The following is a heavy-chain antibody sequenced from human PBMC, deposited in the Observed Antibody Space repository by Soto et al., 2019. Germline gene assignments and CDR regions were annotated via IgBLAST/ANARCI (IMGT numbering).Heavy chain of an antibody. J-gene: IGHJ6*02. CDR2: IYPSGYS. D-gene: IGHD1-26*01. CDR3: ARDIAGLSGYGMDV. CDR1: GGSMNNNY. Sequence: SETLSLTCTVSGGSMNNNYWNWIRQTPGKGLEWIGYIYPSGYSKYNPSLKSRVTLSVDTSKNQFSLKLTFVTAADTAIYYCARDIAGLSGYGMDVWSQGTTVTVSS. V-gene: IGHV4-59*12.